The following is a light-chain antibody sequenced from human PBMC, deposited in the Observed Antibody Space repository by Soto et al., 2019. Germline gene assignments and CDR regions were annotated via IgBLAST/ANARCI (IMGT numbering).Light chain of an antibody. J-gene: IGKJ3*01. CDR2: GAS. CDR1: QGISNC. Sequence: IQMARSPSSLSASVGARVTITCRASQGISNCLAWYQQKPGKVPKLLMYGASTLQSGVPSRFSGSGSGTEFTLIISCLQPEDVATYYCQQYNSAPQTFGPGTKVDIK. CDR3: QQYNSAPQT. V-gene: IGKV1-27*01.